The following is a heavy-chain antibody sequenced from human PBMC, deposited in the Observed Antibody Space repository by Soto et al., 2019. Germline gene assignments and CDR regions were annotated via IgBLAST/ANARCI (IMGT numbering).Heavy chain of an antibody. D-gene: IGHD5-12*01. CDR2: IIPILGIA. Sequence: QVQLVQSGAEVKKPGSSVKVSCKASGGTFSSYTISWVRQAPGQGLEWMGRIIPILGIANYAQKFQGRVTITADKSTSTAYMELSSLRSEDTAVYYCARDEGKMATTYLDYWGQGTLVTVSS. J-gene: IGHJ4*02. V-gene: IGHV1-69*08. CDR1: GGTFSSYT. CDR3: ARDEGKMATTYLDY.